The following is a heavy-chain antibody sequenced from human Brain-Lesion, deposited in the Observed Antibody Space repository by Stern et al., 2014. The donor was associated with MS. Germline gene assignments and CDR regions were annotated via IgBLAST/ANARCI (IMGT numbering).Heavy chain of an antibody. V-gene: IGHV4-61*02. CDR3: ARGRVVPGFQYYATDV. CDR1: GGSISSGGYY. CDR2: IFKSGST. D-gene: IGHD2-2*01. Sequence: VQLVESGPGLVKPSQTLSLSCTVSGGSISSGGYYWSWIRQPAGKGLEWIGRIFKSGSTSYHPSLKSRVNISIDPSKNQFSLRLNSMTAADTAVYYCARGRVVPGFQYYATDVWGQGTTVIVSS. J-gene: IGHJ6*02.